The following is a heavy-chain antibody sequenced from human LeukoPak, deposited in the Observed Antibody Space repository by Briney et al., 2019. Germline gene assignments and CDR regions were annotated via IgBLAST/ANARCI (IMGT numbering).Heavy chain of an antibody. CDR1: GFTASSNY. J-gene: IGHJ4*02. Sequence: GGSLRLSCAASGFTASSNYMSWVRQAPGKGLEWVSVIYSGGSTYYADSVKGRFTISRDNSKNTLYLQMNSLRAEDTAVYYCAREEYGSGSYYFDYWGQGTLVTVSS. V-gene: IGHV3-66*01. CDR3: AREEYGSGSYYFDY. CDR2: IYSGGST. D-gene: IGHD3-10*01.